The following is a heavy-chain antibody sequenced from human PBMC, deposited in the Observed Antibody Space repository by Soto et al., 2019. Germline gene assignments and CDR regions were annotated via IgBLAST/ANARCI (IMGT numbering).Heavy chain of an antibody. Sequence: GGSRRLSCAASGFTFSSYSMNWVRQAPGKGLEWVSSISSSSSYIYYADSVKGRFTISRDNAKNSLYLQMNSLRAEDTAVYYCARPASSGYAHDAFDIWGQGTMVTVSS. CDR2: ISSSSSYI. J-gene: IGHJ3*02. V-gene: IGHV3-21*01. D-gene: IGHD3-22*01. CDR1: GFTFSSYS. CDR3: ARPASSGYAHDAFDI.